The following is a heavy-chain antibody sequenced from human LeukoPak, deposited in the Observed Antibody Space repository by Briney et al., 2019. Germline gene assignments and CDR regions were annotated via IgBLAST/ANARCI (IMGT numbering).Heavy chain of an antibody. CDR2: INPSGGST. Sequence: ASVKVSCKASGYTFTSYYMHWVRQAPGQGLEWMGIINPSGGSTSYAQKFQGRVTMTRDTSTSTVYMELSSLRSDDTAVYYCARAVARTGAFDIWGQGTMVTVSS. CDR1: GYTFTSYY. V-gene: IGHV1-46*01. D-gene: IGHD6-19*01. CDR3: ARAVARTGAFDI. J-gene: IGHJ3*02.